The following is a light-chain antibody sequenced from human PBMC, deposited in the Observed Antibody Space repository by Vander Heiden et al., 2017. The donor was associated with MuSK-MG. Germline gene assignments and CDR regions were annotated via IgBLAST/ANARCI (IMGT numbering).Light chain of an antibody. V-gene: IGKV1-NL1*01. CDR3: QQYYTALWT. CDR2: AAS. J-gene: IGKJ1*01. Sequence: DIQMTQSPSFLSASVGDRVSITCRVSQGITYSLAWYQQKPGKAPKLLLSAASRLESGVPSRFSGSGSGADYTLTISSLQPDDFATYYCQQYYTALWTFGQGTKVEIK. CDR1: QGITYS.